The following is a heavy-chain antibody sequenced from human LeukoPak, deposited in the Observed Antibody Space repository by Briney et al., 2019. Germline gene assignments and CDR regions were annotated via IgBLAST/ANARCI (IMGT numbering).Heavy chain of an antibody. Sequence: SETLSLTCTVSGGSISSYYWSWIRQPPGKGLEWIGYIYTSGSTNYNPSLKSRVTISVGTSKNQFSLKLSSVTAADTAVYYCARQEYCSSTSCPDQNWFDPWGQGTLVTVSS. D-gene: IGHD2-2*01. CDR3: ARQEYCSSTSCPDQNWFDP. CDR1: GGSISSYY. J-gene: IGHJ5*02. CDR2: IYTSGST. V-gene: IGHV4-4*09.